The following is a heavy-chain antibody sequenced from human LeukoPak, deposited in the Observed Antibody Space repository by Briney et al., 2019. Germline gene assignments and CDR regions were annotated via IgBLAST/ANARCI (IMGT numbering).Heavy chain of an antibody. J-gene: IGHJ4*02. CDR3: SRGPIENGSGWYIDY. V-gene: IGHV3-49*04. CDR2: ARNRAYGGAT. Sequence: GGSLRLSCTTSGFTFGDYAVAWVRQAPGKGLEWVGFARNRAYGGATEYAASAKGRFTISRDDSRNIAYLQMSGLQTDDTAVYYCSRGPIENGSGWYIDYWGQGTLVTVSS. D-gene: IGHD6-19*01. CDR1: GFTFGDYA.